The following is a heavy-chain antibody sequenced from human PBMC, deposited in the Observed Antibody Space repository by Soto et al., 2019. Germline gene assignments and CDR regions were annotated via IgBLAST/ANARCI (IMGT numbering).Heavy chain of an antibody. CDR1: GGSITTGGYY. D-gene: IGHD6-13*01. Sequence: KTSETLSLTCSVSGGSITTGGYYWSWIRQHPGKGLEWIGYIYYSGNTYYNPSLKSRVTISLDTSKNQFSLKLSSVTAADTAVYYCARARYSRHYYIDNWGQGTLVPSPQ. J-gene: IGHJ4*02. V-gene: IGHV4-31*03. CDR2: IYYSGNT. CDR3: ARARYSRHYYIDN.